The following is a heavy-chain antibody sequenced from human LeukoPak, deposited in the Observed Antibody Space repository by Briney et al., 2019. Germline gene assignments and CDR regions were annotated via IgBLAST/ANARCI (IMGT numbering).Heavy chain of an antibody. J-gene: IGHJ4*02. CDR2: IRYDGSNI. D-gene: IGHD6-19*01. CDR3: AKDYYSSGWYELDY. Sequence: PGGSLRLSCVVSGIKFNSFGMHWVRQAPGMGLEWVAFIRYDGSNIYYADSVRGRFSVSRDNSKNTLYLQMNSLRAEDTAVYYCAKDYYSSGWYELDYWGQGTLVTVSS. V-gene: IGHV3-30*02. CDR1: GIKFNSFG.